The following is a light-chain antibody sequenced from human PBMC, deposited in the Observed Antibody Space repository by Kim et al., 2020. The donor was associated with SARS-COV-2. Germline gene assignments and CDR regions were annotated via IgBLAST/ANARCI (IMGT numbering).Light chain of an antibody. V-gene: IGKV1-9*01. CDR2: AAS. CDR1: QGINNY. J-gene: IGKJ1*01. CDR3: LQTDVYPRT. Sequence: ASVGDRVTITCRASQGINNYLTWYQQNPGKAPKVLIYAASILQTGVPSRFSGTGSGTEFTLTISSLQPEDFATYYCLQTDVYPRTFGQGTKVDIK.